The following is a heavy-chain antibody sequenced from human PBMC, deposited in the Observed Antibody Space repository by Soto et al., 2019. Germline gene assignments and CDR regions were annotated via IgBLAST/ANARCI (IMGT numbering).Heavy chain of an antibody. Sequence: GASVKVSCKASGYTFTSYGISWVRQAPGQGLEWMGWISAYNGNTNYAQKLQGRVTMTTDTSTRKAYMELRRLRADYTAVYYCAISRGAFDFWGQGTMVTVSS. CDR1: GYTFTSYG. V-gene: IGHV1-18*04. D-gene: IGHD5-12*01. J-gene: IGHJ3*01. CDR2: ISAYNGNT. CDR3: AISRGAFDF.